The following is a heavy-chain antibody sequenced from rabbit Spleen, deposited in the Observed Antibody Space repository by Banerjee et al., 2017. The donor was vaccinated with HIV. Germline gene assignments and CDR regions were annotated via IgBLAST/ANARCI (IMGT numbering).Heavy chain of an antibody. V-gene: IGHV1S45*01. CDR2: IYTGSSGT. J-gene: IGHJ4*01. D-gene: IGHD2-1*01. CDR3: ARSGGDIYDFKL. Sequence: QEQLVEYGGDLVQPEGSLTLTCKASGFSFSNKAVMCWVRQAPGKGLEWIACIYTGSSGTYYASWAKGRFTVSKTSSTTVTLQMTSLTAADTATYFCARSGGDIYDFKLWGPGTLVTVS. CDR1: GFSFSNKAV.